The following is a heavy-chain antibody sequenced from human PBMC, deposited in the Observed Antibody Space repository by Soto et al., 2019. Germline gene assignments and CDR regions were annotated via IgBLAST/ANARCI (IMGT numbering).Heavy chain of an antibody. CDR2: INHSGST. D-gene: IGHD3-3*01. CDR3: ARGGSFAWNGMDV. CDR1: GGSFSGYY. V-gene: IGHV4-34*01. J-gene: IGHJ6*02. Sequence: QVQLQQWGAGLLKPSETLSLTCAVYGGSFSGYYWSWIRQPPGKGLEWIGEINHSGSTNYNPSLKSRVTISVDTSKNQFSLKLSSVTAADTDVYYCARGGSFAWNGMDVWGQGTTVTVSS.